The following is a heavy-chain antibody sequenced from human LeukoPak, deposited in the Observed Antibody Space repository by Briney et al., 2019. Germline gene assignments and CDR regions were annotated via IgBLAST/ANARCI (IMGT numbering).Heavy chain of an antibody. CDR2: INPNSGGT. Sequence: ASVKVSCEASGYTFTGYYMHWVRQAPGQGLEWMGWINPNSGGTNYAQKFQGWVTMTRDTSISTAYMELSRLRSDDTAVYYCARSGYCSSTSCCTPYNWFDPWGQGTLVTVSS. CDR1: GYTFTGYY. V-gene: IGHV1-2*04. D-gene: IGHD2-2*02. CDR3: ARSGYCSSTSCCTPYNWFDP. J-gene: IGHJ5*02.